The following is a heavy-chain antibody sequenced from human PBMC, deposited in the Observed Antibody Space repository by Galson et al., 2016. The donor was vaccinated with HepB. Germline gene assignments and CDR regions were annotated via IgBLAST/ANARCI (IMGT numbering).Heavy chain of an antibody. CDR1: GVTFNSYP. D-gene: IGHD6-13*01. Sequence: SLRLSCAASGVTFNSYPMHWVRQAPGKGLEWVSVISFDGSNKYYTDSVKGRFTIARDDSKDTLYLQMNSLGTEDTAIYYCARGREQGIAAAIDSRGQGTLVTVSS. J-gene: IGHJ4*02. V-gene: IGHV3-30-3*01. CDR3: ARGREQGIAAAIDS. CDR2: ISFDGSNK.